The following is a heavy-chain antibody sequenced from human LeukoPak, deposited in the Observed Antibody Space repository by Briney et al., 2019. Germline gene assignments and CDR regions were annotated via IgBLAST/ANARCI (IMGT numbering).Heavy chain of an antibody. CDR2: IYYSGST. CDR3: ARHPPGGSYYY. Sequence: SETLSLTCSVSGVSISSSSYYWGWIRQPPGKGLEWIGNIYYSGSTYYNPSLKSRVTISVDTSKNQFSLKLSSVTAADTAVYYCARHPPGGSYYYWGQGTLVTVSS. J-gene: IGHJ4*02. D-gene: IGHD1-26*01. V-gene: IGHV4-39*01. CDR1: GVSISSSSYY.